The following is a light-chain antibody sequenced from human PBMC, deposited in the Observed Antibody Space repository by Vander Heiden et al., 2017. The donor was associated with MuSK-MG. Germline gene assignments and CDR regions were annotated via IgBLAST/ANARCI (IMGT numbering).Light chain of an antibody. CDR3: VHEYTFPWT. Sequence: SPSTLSTSLADRVPITCRASQCIRIWLAWYQQKPARAPPLLIYNASSFERRGPSRFTGRGYRRHFTVTISSPQRDEFAPYFTVHEYTFPWTFGQGTKLEIK. J-gene: IGKJ1*01. CDR2: NAS. CDR1: QCIRIW. V-gene: IGKV1-5*03.